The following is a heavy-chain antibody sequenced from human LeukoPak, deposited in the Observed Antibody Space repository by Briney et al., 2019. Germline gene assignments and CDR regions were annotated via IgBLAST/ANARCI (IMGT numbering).Heavy chain of an antibody. CDR1: GGTFSSNA. CDR2: IIPIFGTA. V-gene: IGHV1-69*13. CDR3: ARLYGTTVVTPRGSPYGMDV. J-gene: IGHJ6*02. Sequence: ASVRVSCKASGGTFSSNAISWVRQAPGQGLEWMGGIIPIFGTANYAQKFQGRVTITADESTSTAYMELSSLRSEDTAVYYCARLYGTTVVTPRGSPYGMDVWGQGTTVTVSS. D-gene: IGHD4-23*01.